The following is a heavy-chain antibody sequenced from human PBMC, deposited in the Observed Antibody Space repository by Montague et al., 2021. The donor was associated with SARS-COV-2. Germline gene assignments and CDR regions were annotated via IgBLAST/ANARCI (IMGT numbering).Heavy chain of an antibody. J-gene: IGHJ4*02. V-gene: IGHV4-31*03. Sequence: TLSLTCTVSGGSISSGGYYWSWIRQHPGKGLEWIRYIYYSGSTYYNPSLKSRVTISVDTSKIQFSLKLSSVTAADTAVHYCARDIGGSTVTTGGFDYWGQGTLVTVSS. CDR1: GGSISSGGYY. D-gene: IGHD4-17*01. CDR3: ARDIGGSTVTTGGFDY. CDR2: IYYSGST.